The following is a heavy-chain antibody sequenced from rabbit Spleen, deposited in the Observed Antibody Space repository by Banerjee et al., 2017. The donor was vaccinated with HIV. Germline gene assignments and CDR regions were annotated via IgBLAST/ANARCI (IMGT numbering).Heavy chain of an antibody. D-gene: IGHD4-2*01. CDR1: GFSFSDKAV. CDR2: IGTGSGST. Sequence: QEQLVESGGGLVKPEGSLKLSCTASGFSFSDKAVMCWVRQAPGKGLEWIGCIGTGSGSTWYASWAKGRFTISKTSSTTVTLQMPSLTAADTAMYFCARDLAGYVGFGYISYLDLWGPGTLVTVS. J-gene: IGHJ4*01. CDR3: ARDLAGYVGFGYISYLDL. V-gene: IGHV1S45*01.